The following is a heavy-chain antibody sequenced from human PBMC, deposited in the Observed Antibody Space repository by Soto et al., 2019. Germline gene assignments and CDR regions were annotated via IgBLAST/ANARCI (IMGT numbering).Heavy chain of an antibody. Sequence: QVQLVQSGAEVKKPGASVKVSCKASGYTFTSHVFNWVRQAPGHGLEWMGWINGYSGDIKYAQKLQGRVTMTTDTSTSTAYMELRSLRSDDTAVYYCARGPGNYNHLDVWGKGTTVTVSS. J-gene: IGHJ6*04. CDR3: ARGPGNYNHLDV. V-gene: IGHV1-18*01. D-gene: IGHD1-7*01. CDR1: GYTFTSHV. CDR2: INGYSGDI.